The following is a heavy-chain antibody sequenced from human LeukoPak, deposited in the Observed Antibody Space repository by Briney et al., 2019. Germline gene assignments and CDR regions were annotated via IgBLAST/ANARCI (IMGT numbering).Heavy chain of an antibody. CDR2: IYYSGST. CDR1: GGSVSSGSHY. V-gene: IGHV4-61*01. J-gene: IGHJ4*02. D-gene: IGHD6-6*01. CDR3: ARHRAYSSSSPFDY. Sequence: SETLSLTCTVSGGSVSSGSHYWSWIRQPPGKGLEWIGYIYYSGSTNYNPSLKSRVTISVDTSKNQFSLRLSSVTAADTAVYYCARHRAYSSSSPFDYWGQGTLVTVSS.